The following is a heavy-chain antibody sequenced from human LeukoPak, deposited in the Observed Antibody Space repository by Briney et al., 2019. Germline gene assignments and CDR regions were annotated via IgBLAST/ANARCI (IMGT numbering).Heavy chain of an antibody. D-gene: IGHD5/OR15-5a*01. J-gene: IGHJ5*02. Sequence: GGSLRLSCAASGFTFSIYSMSWIRQAPGKGLECVSYITTGRTLSYADSVKGRFTISRDNAKNSLFLQMKSLRVEDTAVYYCARVVSSRSTVGFDPWGQGTLVTVSS. CDR1: GFTFSIYS. CDR3: ARVVSSRSTVGFDP. CDR2: ITTGRTL. V-gene: IGHV3-48*04.